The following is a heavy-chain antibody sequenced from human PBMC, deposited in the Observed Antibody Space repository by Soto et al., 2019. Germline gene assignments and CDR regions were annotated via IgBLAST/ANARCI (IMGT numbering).Heavy chain of an antibody. CDR2: ISGSGGST. CDR1: GLTFSLYA. J-gene: IGHJ6*02. D-gene: IGHD4-4*01. CDR3: AKDPGYSNYYGIDV. V-gene: IGHV3-23*01. Sequence: EVQLLESGGGLVQPGGSLRLSCAASGLTFSLYAMTWVRQAPGKGLEWVSAISGSGGSTYYADSVKGRFTTSRDTSKNTLYLQMNSLRAEDTAVYYCAKDPGYSNYYGIDVWGQGTTVTVSS.